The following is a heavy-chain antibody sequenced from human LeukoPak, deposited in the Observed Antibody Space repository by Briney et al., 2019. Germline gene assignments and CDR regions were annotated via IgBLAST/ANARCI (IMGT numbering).Heavy chain of an antibody. V-gene: IGHV4-39*01. J-gene: IGHJ3*01. D-gene: IGHD5-18*01. CDR3: ARQVVDTAMVDDAFDV. CDR1: GGSISSSSFC. CDR2: IYYSGSA. Sequence: PSETLSLTCSVSGGSISSSSFCWGWIRQPPGKGLEWIGSIYYSGSAYYNPSLKSRVTVSVDTSKNQFSLKVSSVTAADTAVYYCARQVVDTAMVDDAFDVWGQGTMVTVSS.